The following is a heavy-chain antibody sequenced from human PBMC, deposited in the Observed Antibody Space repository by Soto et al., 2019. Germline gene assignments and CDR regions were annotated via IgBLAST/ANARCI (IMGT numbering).Heavy chain of an antibody. CDR2: ISAYNGNT. J-gene: IGHJ6*02. CDR1: GYTFTSYG. Sequence: ASVKVSCKASGYTFTSYGISWVRQAPGQGLEWMGWISAYNGNTNYAQKLQGRVTMTTDTSTSTAYMELRSRRSDDTAVYYCARDIMGNYYYYGMDVWGQGTTVTVSS. D-gene: IGHD3-16*01. CDR3: ARDIMGNYYYYGMDV. V-gene: IGHV1-18*01.